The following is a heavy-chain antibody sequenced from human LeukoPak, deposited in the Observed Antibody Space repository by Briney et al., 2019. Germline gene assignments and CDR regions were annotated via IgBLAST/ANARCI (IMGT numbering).Heavy chain of an antibody. Sequence: PSETLSLTCTVSGGSISSGDYYWSWIRQPPGKGLEWIGEINHAGYTNYNPSLKSRVTISVDTSKNQFSLNVSSLTAADTAVYYCARAFGNVRGDAWGQGSLVTVSS. J-gene: IGHJ5*02. CDR1: GGSISSGDYY. D-gene: IGHD3-10*01. V-gene: IGHV4-39*07. CDR2: INHAGYT. CDR3: ARAFGNVRGDA.